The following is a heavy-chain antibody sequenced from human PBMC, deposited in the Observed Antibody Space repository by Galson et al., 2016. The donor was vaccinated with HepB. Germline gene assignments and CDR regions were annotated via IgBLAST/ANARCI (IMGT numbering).Heavy chain of an antibody. D-gene: IGHD3-10*01. V-gene: IGHV3-48*03. Sequence: SLRLSCAGSGFTFSSYNMDRVRQAPGKGVEWVSYITTGSSTIYYADSVKGRFTISRDNAKNSLYLQMNSLRVEDTAVYYCVRDPPPRVVRGNIDRWRAFDIWGQGTMVTVSS. J-gene: IGHJ3*02. CDR2: ITTGSSTI. CDR3: VRDPPPRVVRGNIDRWRAFDI. CDR1: GFTFSSYN.